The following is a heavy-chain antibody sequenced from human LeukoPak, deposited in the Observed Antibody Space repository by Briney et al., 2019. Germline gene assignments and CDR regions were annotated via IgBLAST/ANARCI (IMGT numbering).Heavy chain of an antibody. Sequence: SVKVSCKASVGTFSSYAISWVRQAPGQGLEWMGRIIPILGIANYAQKFQGRVTITADKSTSTAYMELSSLRSEDTAVYYCARDPLRFLEWLSPFDYWGQGTLVTVSS. CDR3: ARDPLRFLEWLSPFDY. V-gene: IGHV1-69*04. CDR2: IIPILGIA. D-gene: IGHD3-3*01. J-gene: IGHJ4*02. CDR1: VGTFSSYA.